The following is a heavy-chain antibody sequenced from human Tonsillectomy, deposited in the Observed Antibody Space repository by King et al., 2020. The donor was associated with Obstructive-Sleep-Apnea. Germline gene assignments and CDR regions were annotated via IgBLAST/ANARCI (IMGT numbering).Heavy chain of an antibody. CDR1: DLPFSSSR. D-gene: IGHD3-10*01. V-gene: IGHV3-21*01. CDR2: MTMTGTYI. Sequence: VQLVESGGGLVKPGGSLRLSCVVSDLPFSSSRMNWVRQAPGKGLEWVLSMTMTGTYIYYADSVKGRFTISRDNAKNSLFLQMNSLTVDDTAVYYCAREEFFGSVTYSGTLDYWGQGTLVTVSS. CDR3: AREEFFGSVTYSGTLDY. J-gene: IGHJ4*02.